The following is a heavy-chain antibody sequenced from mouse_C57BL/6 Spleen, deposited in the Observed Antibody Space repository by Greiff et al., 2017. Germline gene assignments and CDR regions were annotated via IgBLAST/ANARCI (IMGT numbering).Heavy chain of an antibody. D-gene: IGHD2-5*01. CDR2: IYPGDGDT. CDR1: GYAFSSYW. CDR3: ARSSNLYAMDY. Sequence: VQLQESGAELVKPGASVKISCKASGYAFSSYWMNWVKQRPGKGLEWIGQIYPGDGDTNYNGKFKGKATLTADKSSSTAYMQLSSLTSEDSAVYFCARSSNLYAMDYWGQGTSATVSS. J-gene: IGHJ4*01. V-gene: IGHV1-80*01.